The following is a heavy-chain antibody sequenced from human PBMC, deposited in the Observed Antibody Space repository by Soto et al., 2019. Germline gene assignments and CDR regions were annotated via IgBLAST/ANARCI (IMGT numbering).Heavy chain of an antibody. V-gene: IGHV4-31*03. Sequence: SETLSLTCTVSGGSISSGGYYWSWIRQHPGKGLEWIGYIYYSGSTYYNPSLKSRVTVSVDTSKNQFSLKLSSVTAADTAVYYCARGLSGYDSIHAFDIWGQGTMVTVSS. J-gene: IGHJ3*02. CDR2: IYYSGST. D-gene: IGHD5-12*01. CDR1: GGSISSGGYY. CDR3: ARGLSGYDSIHAFDI.